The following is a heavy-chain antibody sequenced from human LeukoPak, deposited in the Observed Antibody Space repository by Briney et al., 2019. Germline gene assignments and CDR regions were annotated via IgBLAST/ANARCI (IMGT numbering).Heavy chain of an antibody. D-gene: IGHD3-16*01. Sequence: ASVKVSCKASGYNFSSHGFTWVRQAPGQGLEWMGWISSYYGKTNYTQKLQGRVIMTTDTSTSTAYMELRSLRSDDTAVYYCARGYYPLSPFDYWGQGTLVTVSS. V-gene: IGHV1-18*01. CDR1: GYNFSSHG. J-gene: IGHJ4*02. CDR3: ARGYYPLSPFDY. CDR2: ISSYYGKT.